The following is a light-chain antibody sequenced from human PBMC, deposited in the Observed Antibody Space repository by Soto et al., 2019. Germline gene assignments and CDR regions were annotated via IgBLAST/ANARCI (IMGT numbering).Light chain of an antibody. Sequence: EIVMTQSPATLSVSPGGRATLSCRASQSIGDTLAWYQQKPGQAPRLLIYGASSRVTGFPARFSGSGPGTSFTPTFRSLQSDQFAGYYSQQYDNWPCTFGQGTKVQVK. CDR2: GAS. CDR3: QQYDNWPCT. V-gene: IGKV3-15*01. J-gene: IGKJ1*01. CDR1: QSIGDT.